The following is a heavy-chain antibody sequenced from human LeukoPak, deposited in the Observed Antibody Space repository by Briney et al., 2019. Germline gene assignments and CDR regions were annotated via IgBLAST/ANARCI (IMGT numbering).Heavy chain of an antibody. V-gene: IGHV3-23*01. CDR2: ISGSGGST. CDR3: VKGTMVRGVIITPFDY. Sequence: PGGSLRLSCSASGFTFSSYAMSWVRQAPGHGLEGGSAISGSGGSTYYADSVKGRFTISRDNSKNTLYLQMNSLRAEDTAVYYCVKGTMVRGVIITPFDYWGQGTLVTVSS. CDR1: GFTFSSYA. D-gene: IGHD3-10*01. J-gene: IGHJ4*02.